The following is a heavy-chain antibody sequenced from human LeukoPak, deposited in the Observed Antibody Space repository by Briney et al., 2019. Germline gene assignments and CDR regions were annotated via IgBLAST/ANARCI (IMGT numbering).Heavy chain of an antibody. Sequence: SETLSLTCTVSGGSISSYCWNWIRQPPGKGLEWIGYISYSGNTNYNPSLKGRVTISVDTSKNQFSLKLSSVTAADTAVYFCATYTIAAGGYYYYGMDVWGQGTTVTVSS. CDR3: ATYTIAAGGYYYYGMDV. D-gene: IGHD6-13*01. J-gene: IGHJ6*02. CDR2: ISYSGNT. V-gene: IGHV4-59*08. CDR1: GGSISSYC.